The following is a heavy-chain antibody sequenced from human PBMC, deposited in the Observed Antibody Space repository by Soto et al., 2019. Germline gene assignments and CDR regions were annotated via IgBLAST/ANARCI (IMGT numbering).Heavy chain of an antibody. CDR3: AKDSNKYSSSLRGRYFDY. V-gene: IGHV3-74*01. Sequence: EVQLVESGGGLVQPGGSLRLSCAASGFTFSMYWMHWVRQVPGKGPEWVSRINDDGISTNYADSVKGRFTISRDNAKNTLLLPMNSLGAEDTAVYYCAKDSNKYSSSLRGRYFDYWGQGIGVTVSS. CDR2: INDDGIST. J-gene: IGHJ4*02. CDR1: GFTFSMYW. D-gene: IGHD4-4*01.